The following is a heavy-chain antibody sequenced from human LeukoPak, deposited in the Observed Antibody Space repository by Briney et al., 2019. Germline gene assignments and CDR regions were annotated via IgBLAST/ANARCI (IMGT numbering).Heavy chain of an antibody. CDR1: GFTFSGYT. V-gene: IGHV3-23*01. J-gene: IGHJ4*02. Sequence: QPGGSLRLSCAASGFTFSGYTMNCVRQAPGKGLEWVSGILANGDKTYYADSVKGRFTISRDNSKNTLWLQMVSLRAEDMAVYYCAKDEKPDGRWNIDHWGQGTLVIVSS. D-gene: IGHD1/OR15-1a*01. CDR2: ILANGDKT. CDR3: AKDEKPDGRWNIDH.